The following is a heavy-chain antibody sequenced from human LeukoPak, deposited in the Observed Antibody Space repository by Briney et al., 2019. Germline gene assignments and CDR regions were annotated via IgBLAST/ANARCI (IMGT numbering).Heavy chain of an antibody. V-gene: IGHV3-23*01. CDR1: GFTFNTYA. D-gene: IGHD2-8*02. CDR3: ARHYSGGVFDI. CDR2: ISYSGGST. Sequence: PGGSLRLSCAASGFTFNTYAMSWVRQAPGKGLEWVSSISYSGGSTHYADSVKGRFTISRDNSMNTLYLQMSSLRAEDTALYYCARHYSGGVFDIWGQGTMVTVSS. J-gene: IGHJ3*02.